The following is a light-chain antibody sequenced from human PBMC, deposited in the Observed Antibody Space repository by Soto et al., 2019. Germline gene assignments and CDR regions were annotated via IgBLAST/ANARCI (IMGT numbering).Light chain of an antibody. Sequence: EVMMTQSPDTLSVSPGETATLSCRASRSLSSNLAWYQQKPGQAPRLLIYDASTRATGIPGRFSGSGSGTEFTLIISSLQSEDSAVYYCQQYNSWLWTFGQGTKVDIK. CDR2: DAS. V-gene: IGKV3-15*01. CDR3: QQYNSWLWT. J-gene: IGKJ1*01. CDR1: RSLSSN.